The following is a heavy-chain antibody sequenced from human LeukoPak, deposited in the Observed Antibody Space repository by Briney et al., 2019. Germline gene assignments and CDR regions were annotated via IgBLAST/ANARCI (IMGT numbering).Heavy chain of an antibody. Sequence: KASETLSLTCTVSGGSISSYYWSWIRQPPGKGLEWIGEINHSGSTNYNPSLKSRVTISVDTSKNQFSLKLSSVTAADTAVYYCARGLTYYDFWSGYYHYLNWFDPWGQGTLVTVSS. D-gene: IGHD3-3*01. V-gene: IGHV4-34*01. CDR2: INHSGST. CDR1: GGSISSYY. CDR3: ARGLTYYDFWSGYYHYLNWFDP. J-gene: IGHJ5*02.